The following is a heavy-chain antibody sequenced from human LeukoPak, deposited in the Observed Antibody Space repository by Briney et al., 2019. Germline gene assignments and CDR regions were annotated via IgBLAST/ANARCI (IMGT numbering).Heavy chain of an antibody. Sequence: SETLSLTCTVSGGSISSSSYYWGWIRQPPGKGLEWIGSIYYSGSTYYNPSLKSRVTISVDTSKNQFSLKLSSVTAADTAVYYCARTYSSGWDLDYWGQGTLVTVSS. J-gene: IGHJ4*02. CDR1: GGSISSSSYY. V-gene: IGHV4-39*07. CDR2: IYYSGST. CDR3: ARTYSSGWDLDY. D-gene: IGHD6-19*01.